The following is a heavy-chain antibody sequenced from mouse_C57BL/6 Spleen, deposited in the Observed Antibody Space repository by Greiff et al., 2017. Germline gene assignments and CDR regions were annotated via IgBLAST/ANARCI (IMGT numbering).Heavy chain of an antibody. CDR2: IDPENGDT. V-gene: IGHV14-4*01. Sequence: EVQLVESGAELVRPGASVKLSCTASGFNIKDDYMTWVKQRPEQGLEWIGWIDPENGDTEYASKFQGKATITADTSSNTAYLQLSSLTSEDTAVYYCATRSTVVANFDDWGQGTTLTVSS. J-gene: IGHJ2*01. CDR1: GFNIKDDY. D-gene: IGHD1-1*01. CDR3: ATRSTVVANFDD.